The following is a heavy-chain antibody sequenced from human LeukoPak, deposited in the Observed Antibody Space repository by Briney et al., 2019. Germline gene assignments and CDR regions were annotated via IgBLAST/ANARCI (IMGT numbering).Heavy chain of an antibody. V-gene: IGHV3-30*02. Sequence: GGSLRLSCAASGFTFSSYGRHWVRQAPGKGLEWVAFIRYDGSNKYYADSVKGRFTISRDNSRNTLYLQMNSLRAEDTAVYYCAKDLGDYVWGSYPAWGQGTLVTVSS. CDR2: IRYDGSNK. CDR1: GFTFSSYG. D-gene: IGHD3-16*02. CDR3: AKDLGDYVWGSYPA. J-gene: IGHJ5*02.